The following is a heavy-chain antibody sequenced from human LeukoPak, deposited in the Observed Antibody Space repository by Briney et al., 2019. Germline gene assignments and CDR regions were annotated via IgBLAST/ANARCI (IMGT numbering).Heavy chain of an antibody. V-gene: IGHV3-7*01. J-gene: IGHJ3*02. D-gene: IGHD3-22*01. Sequence: GGSLRLSCAASGFTFSSYWMSWVRQAPGKGLEWVANIKQDGSEKYYVDSVKGRFTISRDNAKNSLYLQMNSLRAEDTAVYYCARMCYYDSSGYYFDAFDIWGQGTMVTVSS. CDR1: GFTFSSYW. CDR2: IKQDGSEK. CDR3: ARMCYYDSSGYYFDAFDI.